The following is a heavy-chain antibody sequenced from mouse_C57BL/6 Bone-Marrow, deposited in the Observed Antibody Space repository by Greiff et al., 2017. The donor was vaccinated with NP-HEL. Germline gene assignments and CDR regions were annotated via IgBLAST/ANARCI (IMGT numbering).Heavy chain of an antibody. Sequence: VQLQQSGPELVKPGASVKISCKASGYAFSSSWMNWVKQRPGKGLEWIGRIYPGDGDTNYNGKFKGKATLTADKSSSTAYMQLSSLTSEDSAVYFCAREGNNYPFDYWGQGTTLTVSS. V-gene: IGHV1-82*01. CDR2: IYPGDGDT. J-gene: IGHJ2*01. CDR3: AREGNNYPFDY. D-gene: IGHD1-3*01. CDR1: GYAFSSSW.